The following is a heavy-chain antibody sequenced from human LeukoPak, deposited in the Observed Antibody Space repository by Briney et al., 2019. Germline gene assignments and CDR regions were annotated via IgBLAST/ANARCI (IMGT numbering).Heavy chain of an antibody. V-gene: IGHV4-59*01. CDR1: DDSISDYY. D-gene: IGHD3-16*01. J-gene: IGHJ4*02. Sequence: SETLSLTCTVSDDSISDYYRGWIRQPPGKGLEWIGYFYNSGRSTYNPSLKSRVTISADTSKNHFSLKLDSVTTADTAVYYCTRGAGWLIDYWGQGILVTVSS. CDR2: FYNSGRS. CDR3: TRGAGWLIDY.